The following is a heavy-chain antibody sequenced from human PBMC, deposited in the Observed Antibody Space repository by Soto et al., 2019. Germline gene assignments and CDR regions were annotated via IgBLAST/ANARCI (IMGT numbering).Heavy chain of an antibody. CDR2: ISYDGSNK. V-gene: IGHV3-30*04. D-gene: IGHD1-1*01. J-gene: IGHJ6*02. CDR3: ARDDHRGDPVLYYYYGMDV. Sequence: GGSLRLSCAASGFTFSSYAMHWVRQAPGKGLEWVAVISYDGSNKYYADSVKGRFTISRDNSKNTLYLQMNSLRAEDTAVYYCARDDHRGDPVLYYYYGMDVWGQGTTVTVSS. CDR1: GFTFSSYA.